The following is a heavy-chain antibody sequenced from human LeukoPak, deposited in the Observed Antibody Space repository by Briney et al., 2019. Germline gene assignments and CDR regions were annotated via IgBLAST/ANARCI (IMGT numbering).Heavy chain of an antibody. J-gene: IGHJ6*03. CDR3: AKDNGEQNMDV. CDR2: ISWDGGST. Sequence: PGGSLRLSCAASGFTFRSYGMHWVRQAPGKGLEWVSLISWDGGSTYYADSVKGRFTISRDNSKNSLYLQMNSLRAEDTALYYCAKDNGEQNMDVWGKGTTVTVSS. CDR1: GFTFRSYG. D-gene: IGHD1-26*01. V-gene: IGHV3-43D*03.